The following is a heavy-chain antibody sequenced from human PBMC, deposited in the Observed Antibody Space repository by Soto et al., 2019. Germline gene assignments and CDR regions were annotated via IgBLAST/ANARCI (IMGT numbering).Heavy chain of an antibody. D-gene: IGHD3-16*01. CDR3: ATRAQLYFGEFYFDS. Sequence: ASVKVSCKVSGYSLSEFSMHWVRQSPGKGPEWMGGFDPEDGKRIYAQEFQGRVTMTEDTSTDTAYMDLSSLTSEDAAIYYCATRAQLYFGEFYFDSWGQGTLVTVSS. CDR1: GYSLSEFS. V-gene: IGHV1-24*01. J-gene: IGHJ4*02. CDR2: FDPEDGKR.